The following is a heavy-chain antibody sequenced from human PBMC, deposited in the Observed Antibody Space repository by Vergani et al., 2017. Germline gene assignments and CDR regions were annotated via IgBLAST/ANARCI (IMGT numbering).Heavy chain of an antibody. CDR3: EKSLLGIVAGNEMDV. CDR2: IRGDGSNQ. D-gene: IGHD5-12*01. CDR1: GFSFENSG. Sequence: QAQLVESGGGVVQPGGSLRLSCVGSGFSFENSGMHWVRQAPGKGLEWVGLIRGDGSNQYYRDSVKGRFTISRDNSKNTVYLQINGLRGEDTGIYYCEKSLLGIVAGNEMDVWGQGTTVTVFS. V-gene: IGHV3-30*02. J-gene: IGHJ6*02.